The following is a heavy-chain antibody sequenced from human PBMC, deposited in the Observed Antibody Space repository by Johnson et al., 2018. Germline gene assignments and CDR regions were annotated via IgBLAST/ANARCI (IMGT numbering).Heavy chain of an antibody. J-gene: IGHJ3*01. CDR1: GYSFSNNW. D-gene: IGHD2-15*01. Sequence: VRLLETGAEVKKPGESLKISCKGSGYSFSNNWIGWVRQMPGKGLEWMGIIYPGNSDTRYSPPFHGQVTMSADKSISTAYLKWSSLKAADTAMYYCASSGGFNAASDVWGQGTLVTVSA. V-gene: IGHV5-51*01. CDR3: ASSGGFNAASDV. CDR2: IYPGNSDT.